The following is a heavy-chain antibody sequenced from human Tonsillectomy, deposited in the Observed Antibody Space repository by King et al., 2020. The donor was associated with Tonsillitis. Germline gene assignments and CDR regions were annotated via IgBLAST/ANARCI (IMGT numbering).Heavy chain of an antibody. Sequence: VQLVESGGGVVHPGRSLRLSCAASRFTFSSYGMHWVRQAPGKGLEWVAVISYDGSNKYYADSVKGRFTISRDNSKNTLYLQMNSLRAEDTAVYYCAKEWPIVVVTARPPFDYWGQGTLVTVSS. CDR1: RFTFSSYG. J-gene: IGHJ4*02. D-gene: IGHD2-21*02. V-gene: IGHV3-30*18. CDR3: AKEWPIVVVTARPPFDY. CDR2: ISYDGSNK.